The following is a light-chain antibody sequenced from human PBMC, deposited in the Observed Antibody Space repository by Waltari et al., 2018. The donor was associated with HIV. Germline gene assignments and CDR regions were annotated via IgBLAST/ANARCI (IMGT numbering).Light chain of an antibody. CDR2: RNN. CDR3: AAWDDTLSVL. V-gene: IGLV1-47*01. J-gene: IGLJ2*01. Sequence: QSVLTQPPSASGTPGQRVTISCSGSSSNIGSKYVYWYQKLPGSAPKLLIDRNNQRPSWVPDRVSGSKSGTSASLAISGLRSEDEADYYCAAWDDTLSVLFGGGTKLTVL. CDR1: SSNIGSKY.